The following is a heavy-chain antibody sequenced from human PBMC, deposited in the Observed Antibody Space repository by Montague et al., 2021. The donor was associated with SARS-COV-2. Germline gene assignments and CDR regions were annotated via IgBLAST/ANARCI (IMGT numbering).Heavy chain of an antibody. CDR1: GGSISSYY. V-gene: IGHV4-59*01. CDR2: IYYSGST. J-gene: IGHJ4*02. CDR3: ARGRDGYYHRSALFDY. D-gene: IGHD3-22*01. Sequence: TLSLTCTVSGGSISSYYWSWIRQPPGKGLEWIGYIYYSGSTNYNPSLKSRVTISVDTSKNQFSLKLISVTAAGTAVYYCARGRDGYYHRSALFDYWGQGTLVTVSS.